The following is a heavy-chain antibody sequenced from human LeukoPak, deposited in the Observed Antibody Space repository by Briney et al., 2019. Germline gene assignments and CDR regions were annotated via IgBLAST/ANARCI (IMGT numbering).Heavy chain of an antibody. Sequence: SVEVSCKASGYTFTGYYMHWVRQAPGQGLEWMGGIIPIFGTANYAQKFQGRVTITADESTSTAYMELSSLRSEDTAVYYCAREGNRENYFDYWGQGTLVTVSS. D-gene: IGHD1-14*01. V-gene: IGHV1-69*13. CDR3: AREGNRENYFDY. CDR2: IIPIFGTA. J-gene: IGHJ4*02. CDR1: GYTFTGYY.